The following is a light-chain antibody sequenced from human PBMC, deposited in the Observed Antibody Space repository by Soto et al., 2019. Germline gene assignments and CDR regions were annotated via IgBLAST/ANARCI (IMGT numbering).Light chain of an antibody. CDR1: QSISTY. V-gene: IGKV1-39*01. CDR3: QQSHRTPYT. Sequence: DIQMTQSPSSLSASVGDRVTITCRASQSISTYLNWYQQKPGKAPNLLIYTASTVQTGVPSRFTGSGSGTDSTLTLTNMQPEDFATYYCQQSHRTPYTFGQGTKVEIK. J-gene: IGKJ2*01. CDR2: TAS.